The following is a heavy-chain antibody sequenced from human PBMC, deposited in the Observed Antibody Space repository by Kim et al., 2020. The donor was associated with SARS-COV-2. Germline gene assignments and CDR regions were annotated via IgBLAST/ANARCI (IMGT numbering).Heavy chain of an antibody. CDR3: ARDRITIFGVVINYYYYYGMDV. D-gene: IGHD3-3*01. CDR2: IIPIFGTA. J-gene: IGHJ6*02. Sequence: SVKVSCKASGGTFSSYAISWVRQAPGQGLEWMGGIIPIFGTANYAQKFQGRVTITADESTSTAYMELSSLRSEDTAVYYCARDRITIFGVVINYYYYYGMDVWGQGTTVTVSS. CDR1: GGTFSSYA. V-gene: IGHV1-69*13.